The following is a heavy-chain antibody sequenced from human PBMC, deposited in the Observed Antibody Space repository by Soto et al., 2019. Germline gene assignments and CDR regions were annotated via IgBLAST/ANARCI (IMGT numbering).Heavy chain of an antibody. CDR1: GYTFTSYA. CDR2: INADNGNT. CDR3: ARDAAVGLFDY. D-gene: IGHD1-26*01. V-gene: IGHV1-3*01. Sequence: ASVKVSCKASGYTFTSYAMHWVRQAPGQRLEWMGWINADNGNTKYAQKLQGRVTMTRDTSTSTAYMELRSLRSDDTAVYYCARDAAVGLFDYWGQGTLVTVSS. J-gene: IGHJ4*02.